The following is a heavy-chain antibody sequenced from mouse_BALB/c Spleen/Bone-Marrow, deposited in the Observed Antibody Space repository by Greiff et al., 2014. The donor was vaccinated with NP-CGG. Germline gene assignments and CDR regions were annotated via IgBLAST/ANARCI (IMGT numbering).Heavy chain of an antibody. D-gene: IGHD2-1*01. V-gene: IGHV1-54*01. CDR1: GYAFTNYL. CDR2: INPGSGGT. J-gene: IGHJ2*01. Sequence: VHLVESGAELVRPGTSVKVSCKASGYAFTNYLIEWVKQRPGQGLEWIGVINPGSGGTNYNEKFKGKATLTADKSSSTAYMQLSSLTSDDSAVYFCARELLYGNYSDYWGQGTTLTVSS. CDR3: ARELLYGNYSDY.